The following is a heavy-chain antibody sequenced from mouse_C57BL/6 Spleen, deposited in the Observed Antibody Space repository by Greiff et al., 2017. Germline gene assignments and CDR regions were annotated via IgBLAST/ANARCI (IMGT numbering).Heavy chain of an antibody. CDR1: GFTFSSYT. Sequence: EVKLMESGGGLVKPGGSLKISCAASGFTFSSYTMSWVRQTPEKRLEWVATISGGGGNTYYPDSVKGRFTISRDNAKNTLYLPMSSLRSEDTALYYCARPDPFYAMDYWGQGTSVTVSA. CDR3: ARPDPFYAMDY. V-gene: IGHV5-9*01. J-gene: IGHJ4*01. CDR2: ISGGGGNT.